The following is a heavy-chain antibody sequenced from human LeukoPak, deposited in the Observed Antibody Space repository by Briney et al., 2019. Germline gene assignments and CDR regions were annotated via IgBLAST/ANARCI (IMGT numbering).Heavy chain of an antibody. CDR2: IYYSGST. J-gene: IGHJ3*02. Sequence: SETLSLTCTVSGGSISSYYWSWIRQPPGKGLEWIGYIYYSGSTNYNPSLKSRVTISVDTSKNQFSLKLSSVTAADTAVYYCAREGIAAADCAFDIWGQGTMVTVSS. CDR1: GGSISSYY. CDR3: AREGIAAADCAFDI. V-gene: IGHV4-59*01. D-gene: IGHD6-13*01.